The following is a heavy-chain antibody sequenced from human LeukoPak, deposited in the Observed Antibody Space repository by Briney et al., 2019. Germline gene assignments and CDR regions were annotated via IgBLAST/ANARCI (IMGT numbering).Heavy chain of an antibody. J-gene: IGHJ4*02. CDR1: GFTFSSYA. D-gene: IGHD6-19*01. CDR2: ISYDGSNK. CDR3: AKGGIAVAGTFAGY. V-gene: IGHV3-30*04. Sequence: GGPLRLSCAASGFTFSSYAMHWVRQAPGKGLEWVAVISYDGSNKYYADSVKGRFTISRDNAKNSLYLQMNSLRAEDTAVYYCAKGGIAVAGTFAGYWGQGTLVTVSS.